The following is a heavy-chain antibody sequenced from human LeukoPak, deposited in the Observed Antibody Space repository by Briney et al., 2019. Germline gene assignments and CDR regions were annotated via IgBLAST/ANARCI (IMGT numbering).Heavy chain of an antibody. J-gene: IGHJ4*02. V-gene: IGHV4-39*01. CDR1: GGSIRSSYYY. CDR3: ARHKSYYDILTGYHNPSYYFDY. Sequence: SETLSLTCTVSGGSIRSSYYYWGWIRQPPGTGLEWIGSIYDSGSTYYNPSLKSRVTISVDTSKNQFSLKLSSVTAADTAVYYCARHKSYYDILTGYHNPSYYFDYWGQGTLVTVSS. D-gene: IGHD3-9*01. CDR2: IYDSGST.